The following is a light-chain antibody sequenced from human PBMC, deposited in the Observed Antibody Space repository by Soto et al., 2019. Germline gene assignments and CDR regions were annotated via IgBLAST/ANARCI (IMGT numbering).Light chain of an antibody. CDR3: GSFTTSTAYV. J-gene: IGLJ1*01. CDR1: SSDVGGFHS. CDR2: EVS. V-gene: IGLV2-14*01. Sequence: QAVLTQPASVSGSPGQSITISCTGTSSDVGGFHSVSWYQQHPGQAPKLIIFEVSHRPSGVSDRFSGSQSANTASLTISGLQAEDEADYYCGSFTTSTAYVFGFGTKLTVL.